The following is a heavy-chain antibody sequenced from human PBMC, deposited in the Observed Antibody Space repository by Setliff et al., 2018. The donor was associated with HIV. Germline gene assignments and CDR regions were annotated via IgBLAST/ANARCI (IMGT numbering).Heavy chain of an antibody. J-gene: IGHJ4*02. CDR1: GFPFSSYE. CDR2: VSGRGDSI. D-gene: IGHD1-26*01. CDR3: ARDFRDYVGKFDY. Sequence: PGGSLRLSCAASGFPFSSYEMNWVRQAPGKGLEWVSYVSGRGDSIYYAASVKGRFTISRDNAKNSLYLQMNSLIAEDTAVYYCARDFRDYVGKFDYWGQGTLVTVSS. V-gene: IGHV3-48*03.